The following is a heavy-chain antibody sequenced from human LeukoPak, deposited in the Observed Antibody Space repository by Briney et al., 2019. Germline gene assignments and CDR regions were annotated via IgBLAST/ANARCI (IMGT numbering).Heavy chain of an antibody. J-gene: IGHJ3*02. Sequence: GASVKVSCKASGGTFSSYTISWVRQAPGQGLEWMGRIIPILGIANYARKFQGRVTITADKSTSTAYMELSRLRSEDTAVYYCARGSWVVTSLPDTGDAFDIWGQGTMVTVYS. V-gene: IGHV1-69*02. D-gene: IGHD4-23*01. CDR1: GGTFSSYT. CDR3: ARGSWVVTSLPDTGDAFDI. CDR2: IIPILGIA.